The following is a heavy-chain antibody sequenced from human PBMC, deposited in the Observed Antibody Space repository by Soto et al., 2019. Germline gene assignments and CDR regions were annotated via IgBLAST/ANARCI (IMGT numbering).Heavy chain of an antibody. Sequence: PTEALFVSSSGNGRSFIGYDAAWIRQPPGKGLEWIGEINHSGTTNYNPSLKSRLTISVDTSKNQFSLKLSSVTAADTAVYYCARGYSKIPVYWGQGALVTVSP. D-gene: IGHD4-4*01. V-gene: IGHV4-34*01. CDR1: GRSFIGYD. CDR3: ARGYSKIPVY. J-gene: IGHJ4*02. CDR2: INHSGTT.